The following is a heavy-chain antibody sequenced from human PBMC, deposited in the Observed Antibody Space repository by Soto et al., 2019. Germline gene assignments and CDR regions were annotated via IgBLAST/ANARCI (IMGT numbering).Heavy chain of an antibody. CDR3: SEAFPYYYYSSGWPPHFDY. D-gene: IGHD3-22*01. Sequence: GGSLRLSCAASGFTFSSYAMSWVRQAPGKGLEWVSAISGSGGSAYYADSVKGRFTISRDNSKNTLYLQMNSLRAEDTAVYYCSEAFPYYYYSSGWPPHFDYWGQGTLVTVSS. CDR2: ISGSGGSA. CDR1: GFTFSSYA. J-gene: IGHJ4*02. V-gene: IGHV3-23*01.